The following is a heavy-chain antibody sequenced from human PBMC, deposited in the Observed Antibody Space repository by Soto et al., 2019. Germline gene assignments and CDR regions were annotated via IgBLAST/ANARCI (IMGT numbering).Heavy chain of an antibody. V-gene: IGHV1-69*13. CDR1: GGTFSSYA. D-gene: IGHD3-22*01. CDR2: IIPIFGTA. J-gene: IGHJ5*02. Sequence: SVKVSCKASGGTFSSYAISWVRQAPGQGLEWMGGIIPIFGTANYAQKFQGRVTITADESTSTAYMELSSLRSEDTAVYYCARRLDAADDYYDSSGYSWFDPWGQGTLVTVSS. CDR3: ARRLDAADDYYDSSGYSWFDP.